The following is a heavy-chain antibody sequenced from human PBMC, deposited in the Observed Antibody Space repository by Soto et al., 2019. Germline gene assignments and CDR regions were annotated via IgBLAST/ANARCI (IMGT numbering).Heavy chain of an antibody. CDR1: GFTFSSYW. D-gene: IGHD2-15*01. J-gene: IGHJ3*02. CDR2: IKQDGSEK. Sequence: EVQLVESGGGLVQPGGSLRLSCAASGFTFSSYWMSWVRQAPGKGLEWVANIKQDGSEKYYVDSVKGRFTISRDNAKNSLYLQMNSLRSEDTAVYYCARDHCSGGSCYSALDAFDIWGQGTMVTVSS. CDR3: ARDHCSGGSCYSALDAFDI. V-gene: IGHV3-7*01.